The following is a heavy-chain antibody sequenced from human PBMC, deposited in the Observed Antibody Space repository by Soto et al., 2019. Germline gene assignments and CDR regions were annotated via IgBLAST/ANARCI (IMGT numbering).Heavy chain of an antibody. Sequence: HPGGSLRLSCAASGFSFGSYALSWDRQAPGKGLEWVSTISGSDGKTFYADAVKGRFSISRDTSQNTLYLQMNSLRADDTAIYYCARWSYLDYWGQGTRVTVSS. CDR2: ISGSDGKT. CDR1: GFSFGSYA. V-gene: IGHV3-23*01. D-gene: IGHD3-3*01. CDR3: ARWSYLDY. J-gene: IGHJ4*02.